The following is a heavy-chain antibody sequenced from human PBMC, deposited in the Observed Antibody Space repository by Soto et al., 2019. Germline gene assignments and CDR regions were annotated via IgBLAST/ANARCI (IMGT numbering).Heavy chain of an antibody. V-gene: IGHV3-30-3*01. J-gene: IGHJ3*02. CDR1: GFTFSAYA. CDR3: ARDRTKDNWGTYEASDI. CDR2: MSYDGSNK. D-gene: IGHD7-27*01. Sequence: QVQLVESGGGVVQPGRSLRLSCAASGFTFSAYAMHWVRQAPGKGLQWVAVMSYDGSNKYYPDSVKGRFTISRDNSKNTLYLQMNSLRGEDTAVYYCARDRTKDNWGTYEASDIWGQGTMVTVSS.